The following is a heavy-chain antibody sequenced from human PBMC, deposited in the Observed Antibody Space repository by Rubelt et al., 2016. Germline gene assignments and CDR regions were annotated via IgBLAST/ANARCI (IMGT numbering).Heavy chain of an antibody. CDR2: INHRGSS. CDR1: GGSFSGYY. D-gene: IGHD3-10*01. J-gene: IGHJ4*02. CDR3: ARTISFYDSFRGSDY. Sequence: QVQLQQWGAGLLKPSETLSLTCAVYGGSFSGYYWTWIRQPPGKGLEWIGEINHRGSSNYNPSLKSRVTISVDTSRRQFSLKLDSVVAADTAVYYCARTISFYDSFRGSDYWGQGALVTVSS. V-gene: IGHV4-34*01.